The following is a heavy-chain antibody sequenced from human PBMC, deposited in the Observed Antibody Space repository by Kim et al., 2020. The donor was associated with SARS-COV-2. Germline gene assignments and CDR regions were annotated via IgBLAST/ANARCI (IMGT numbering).Heavy chain of an antibody. CDR3: ATSTFDS. Sequence: ASVKVSCKASGYTVTSNYIHWVRQAPGEGLEWMGIINPAGGSPEYAQKFQGRVTMTGDTSTRIVYMELNSLGSDDTAGYYCATSTFDSWGQGTLVTVSS. CDR1: GYTVTSNY. CDR2: INPAGGSP. J-gene: IGHJ4*02. V-gene: IGHV1-46*01.